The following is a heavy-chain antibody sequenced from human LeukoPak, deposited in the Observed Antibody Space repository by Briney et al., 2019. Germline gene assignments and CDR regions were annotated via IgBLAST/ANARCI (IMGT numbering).Heavy chain of an antibody. V-gene: IGHV3-21*01. CDR2: ISSSSSYI. J-gene: IGHJ4*02. Sequence: GGSVTLFCAASGFTFSSYSMNWVRQAPGKGLEWVSSISSSSSYIYYADSVKGRFTISRDNAKNSLYLQMNSLRAEDTAVYYCARDGYSGYDYWGQGTLVTVSS. D-gene: IGHD5-12*01. CDR3: ARDGYSGYDY. CDR1: GFTFSSYS.